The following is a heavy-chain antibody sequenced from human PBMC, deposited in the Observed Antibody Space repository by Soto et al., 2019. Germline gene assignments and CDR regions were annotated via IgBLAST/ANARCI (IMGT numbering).Heavy chain of an antibody. CDR1: GFTFSSNW. CDR3: ARDVDWNYAY. CDR2: IIQDGSKK. V-gene: IGHV3-7*01. Sequence: PGGSLRLSCAASGFTFSSNWMSWVRQAPGKGLEWVANIIQDGSKKYYMDSVKGRFTISRDNAKNSLYLQMNSLRAEDTAVYYCARDVDWNYAYWGQGTLVPSPQ. J-gene: IGHJ4*02. D-gene: IGHD1-7*01.